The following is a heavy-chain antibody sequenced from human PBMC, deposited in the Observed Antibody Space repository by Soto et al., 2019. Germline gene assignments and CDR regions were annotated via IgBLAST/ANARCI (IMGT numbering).Heavy chain of an antibody. D-gene: IGHD2-2*01. V-gene: IGHV3-73*01. CDR1: GFTFSGSA. Sequence: PGGSLRLSCAASGFTFSGSAMHWVRQASGKGLEWVGRIRSKANSYATAYAASVKGRFTISRDDSKNTAYLQMNSLKTEDTAVYYCLGYCSSTSCEDYYYYGMDVWGQGTTVTVSS. CDR2: IRSKANSYAT. CDR3: LGYCSSTSCEDYYYYGMDV. J-gene: IGHJ6*02.